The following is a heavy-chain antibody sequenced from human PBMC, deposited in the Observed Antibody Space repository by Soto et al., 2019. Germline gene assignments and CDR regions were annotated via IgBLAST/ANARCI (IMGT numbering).Heavy chain of an antibody. J-gene: IGHJ4*02. V-gene: IGHV4-39*01. CDR2: IYYSGST. D-gene: IGHD3-22*01. CDR1: GGSISSSSYY. Sequence: SETLSLTCTVSGGSISSSSYYWGWIRQPPGKGLEWIGSIYYSGSTYYNPSLKSRITISVDTSKNQFSLKLSSVTAADTVVYYCARTTYYYDSSGYPPTYYFDYWGQGTLVTVSS. CDR3: ARTTYYYDSSGYPPTYYFDY.